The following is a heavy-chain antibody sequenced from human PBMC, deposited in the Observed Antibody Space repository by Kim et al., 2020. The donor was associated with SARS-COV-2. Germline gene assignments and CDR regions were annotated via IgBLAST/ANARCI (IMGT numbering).Heavy chain of an antibody. V-gene: IGHV3-66*01. J-gene: IGHJ6*02. CDR3: ARGSLWELDYYYYGMDV. D-gene: IGHD1-26*01. Sequence: KGRFTNSRDKSKNTLYLQRNSLRDEDTAVYYCARGSLWELDYYYYGMDVWGQGTTVTVSS.